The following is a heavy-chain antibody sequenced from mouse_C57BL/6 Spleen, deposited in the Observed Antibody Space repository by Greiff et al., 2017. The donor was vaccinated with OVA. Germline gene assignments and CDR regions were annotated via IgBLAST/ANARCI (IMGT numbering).Heavy chain of an antibody. J-gene: IGHJ2*01. CDR1: GYTFTNYW. CDR2: IYPGGGYT. Sequence: VQLQQSGAELVRPGTSVKMSCKASGYTFTNYWIGWAKQRPGHGLEWIGDIYPGGGYTNYNEKFKGKATLTADKSSSTAYMQFSSLTSEDSAIYYCARRDYGSSSYYFDYWGQGTTLTVSS. D-gene: IGHD1-1*01. V-gene: IGHV1-63*01. CDR3: ARRDYGSSSYYFDY.